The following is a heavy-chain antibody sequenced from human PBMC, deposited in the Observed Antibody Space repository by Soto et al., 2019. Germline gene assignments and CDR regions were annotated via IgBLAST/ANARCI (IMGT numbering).Heavy chain of an antibody. Sequence: EVQLAESGGGLVQPGGSLRLSCAASGLTFSGYWMAWIRQAPGKGLEWVATIKEDGSDKYYVDSVKGRFTISRDNAKNSLYLQMNSLRAEDTAVYVCVRNHGHTGDYWGQGTLVTVSS. CDR1: GLTFSGYW. V-gene: IGHV3-7*05. CDR2: IKEDGSDK. CDR3: VRNHGHTGDY. J-gene: IGHJ4*02.